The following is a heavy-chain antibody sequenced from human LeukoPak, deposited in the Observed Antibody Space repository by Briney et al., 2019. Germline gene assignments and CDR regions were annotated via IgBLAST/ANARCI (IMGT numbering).Heavy chain of an antibody. CDR2: ISSSGSTI. D-gene: IGHD3-10*01. CDR1: GFTFSSYE. J-gene: IGHJ4*02. CDR3: ARAFGPGYFDY. Sequence: GGSLRLSCAASGFTFSSYEMNWVRQAPGKGLEWVSYISSSGSTIYYADSVKGRFTISRDNAKNSLYLQMNSLRAEDTAVYCCARAFGPGYFDYWGQGTLVTVSS. V-gene: IGHV3-48*03.